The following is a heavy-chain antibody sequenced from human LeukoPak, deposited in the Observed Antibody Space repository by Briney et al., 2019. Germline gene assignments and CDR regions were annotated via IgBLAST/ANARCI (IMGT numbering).Heavy chain of an antibody. J-gene: IGHJ5*02. Sequence: ASVKVSCKASGYTFTSYYMHWVRQAPGQGLEWMGIINPSGGSTSYAQKFQGRVTITADKSTSTAYMELSSLRSEDTAVYYCARVLITSANWFDPWGQGTLVTVSS. V-gene: IGHV1-46*01. CDR1: GYTFTSYY. D-gene: IGHD1-14*01. CDR2: INPSGGST. CDR3: ARVLITSANWFDP.